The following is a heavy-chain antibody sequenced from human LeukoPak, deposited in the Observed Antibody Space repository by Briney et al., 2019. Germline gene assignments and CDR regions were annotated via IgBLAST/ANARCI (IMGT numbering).Heavy chain of an antibody. Sequence: ASVKVSCKASGYTFTSYGISWVRQAPGQGLEWMGWISAYNGNTNYAQKLQGRVTMTTDTSTSTAYMELRSLRSDDTAVYYCATPGEPRGGNRYSGYGLGGYWGQGTLVAVSS. J-gene: IGHJ4*02. D-gene: IGHD5-12*01. CDR3: ATPGEPRGGNRYSGYGLGGY. V-gene: IGHV1-18*01. CDR2: ISAYNGNT. CDR1: GYTFTSYG.